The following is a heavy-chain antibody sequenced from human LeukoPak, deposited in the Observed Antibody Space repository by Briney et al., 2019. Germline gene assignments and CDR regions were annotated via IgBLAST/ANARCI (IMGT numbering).Heavy chain of an antibody. CDR3: ARVSRFPTIFGVVIIAPGGMDV. D-gene: IGHD3-3*01. CDR2: ISYDGSNK. J-gene: IGHJ6*02. CDR1: GFTFSSYG. Sequence: PGGSLRLSGVASGFTFSSYGMHWVHQAPGKGLEWVAVISYDGSNKYYADSVKGRFTISRDNSKNTLYLQMNSLRAEDTAVYYCARVSRFPTIFGVVIIAPGGMDVWGQGTTVTVSS. V-gene: IGHV3-30*03.